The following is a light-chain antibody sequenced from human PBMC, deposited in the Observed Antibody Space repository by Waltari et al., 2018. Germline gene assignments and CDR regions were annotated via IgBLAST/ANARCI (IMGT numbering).Light chain of an antibody. V-gene: IGLV2-14*01. Sequence: QSALTQPASVSGSPGQSITISCTGTSSDVGGYNYVPWYQQHPGKAPKLMIYDFSKRPSGVSNRFSGSKSGNTASLTISGLQAEDEADYYCSSYTSSSTVVFGGGTKLTVL. CDR2: DFS. CDR3: SSYTSSSTVV. J-gene: IGLJ2*01. CDR1: SSDVGGYNY.